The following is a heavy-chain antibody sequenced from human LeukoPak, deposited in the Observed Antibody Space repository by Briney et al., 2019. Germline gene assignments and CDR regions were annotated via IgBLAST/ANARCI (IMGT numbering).Heavy chain of an antibody. J-gene: IGHJ4*02. CDR2: ISGSGGST. V-gene: IGHV3-23*01. D-gene: IGHD3-10*01. CDR1: GFTFSSYA. Sequence: GGSLGLSCAASGFTFSSYAMSWVRQAPGKGLEWVSAISGSGGSTYYADSVKGRFTISRDNSKNTLYLQMNSLRAEDTAVYYCAKNLWFGEPYGEFDYWGQGTLVTVSS. CDR3: AKNLWFGEPYGEFDY.